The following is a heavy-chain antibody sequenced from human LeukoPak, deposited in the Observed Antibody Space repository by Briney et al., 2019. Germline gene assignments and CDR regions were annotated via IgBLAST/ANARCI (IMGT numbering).Heavy chain of an antibody. J-gene: IGHJ4*02. D-gene: IGHD5-24*01. V-gene: IGHV3-53*01. CDR1: GFTVRSNY. CDR2: IYGGGNI. CDR3: ARGAGYNYPYYFDY. Sequence: PGGSLRLSCAASGFTVRSNYMNWVRQAPGEGLEWVSVIYGGGNIYYADSVKGRFTISRDNSKNTLYLQMNSLSAEDTAVYYCARGAGYNYPYYFDYWGQGTLVTVSS.